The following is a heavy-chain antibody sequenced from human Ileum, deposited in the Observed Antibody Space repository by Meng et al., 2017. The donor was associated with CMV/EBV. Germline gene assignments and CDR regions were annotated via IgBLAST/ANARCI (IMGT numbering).Heavy chain of an antibody. J-gene: IGHJ6*02. CDR2: MNPNSGNT. Sequence: ASVKVSCKASGYTFTSYDISWVRQATGQGLEWMGWMNPNSGNTDYAQKFQGRVTKTRSTSISTAYMELSSLRSEDTAVYYCARGYCSSTSCPSDYYFYYGMDAWGQGNMVTVSS. D-gene: IGHD2-2*01. V-gene: IGHV1-8*01. CDR3: ARGYCSSTSCPSDYYFYYGMDA. CDR1: GYTFTSYD.